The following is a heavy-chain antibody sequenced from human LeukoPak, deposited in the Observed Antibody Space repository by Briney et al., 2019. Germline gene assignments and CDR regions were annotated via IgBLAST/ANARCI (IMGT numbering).Heavy chain of an antibody. CDR2: ISSSSSYI. CDR3: ARVVAGLFDY. V-gene: IGHV3-21*01. D-gene: IGHD6-19*01. J-gene: IGHJ4*02. CDR1: GFTFSSYS. Sequence: GGSLRLSCAASGFTFSSYSMNWVRQAPGKGLEWVSSISSSSSYIYYADSVKGRFTISRDNAKNSLYLQMNGLRAEDTAVYYCARVVAGLFDYWGQGTLVTVSS.